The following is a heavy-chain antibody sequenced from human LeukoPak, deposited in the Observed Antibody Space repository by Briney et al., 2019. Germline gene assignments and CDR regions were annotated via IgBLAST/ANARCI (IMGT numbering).Heavy chain of an antibody. CDR1: GFTFSNYG. CDR2: ISGSGSYT. CDR3: TKDTIFDI. V-gene: IGHV3-23*01. J-gene: IGHJ3*02. D-gene: IGHD3-3*01. Sequence: PGGSLRLSSAASGFTFSNYGISWVRQAPGKGLEWVSVISGSGSYTYYTDSVKGRFTISRDNSRNTVYLQMNSLRAEDTAVYFCTKDTIFDIWGQGTMVTVSS.